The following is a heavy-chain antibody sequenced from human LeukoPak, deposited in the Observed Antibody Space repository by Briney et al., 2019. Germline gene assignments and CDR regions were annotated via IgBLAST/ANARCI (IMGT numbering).Heavy chain of an antibody. CDR3: ARANSSGWYVESFDY. V-gene: IGHV3-48*03. Sequence: GGSLRLSCAASGFTFSSYEMNWVRQAPGKGLEWVSYISSSGSTIYYADSAKGRFTISRDNAKNSLYLQMNSLRAEDTAVYYCARANSSGWYVESFDYWGQGTLVTVSS. CDR2: ISSSGSTI. CDR1: GFTFSSYE. J-gene: IGHJ4*02. D-gene: IGHD6-19*01.